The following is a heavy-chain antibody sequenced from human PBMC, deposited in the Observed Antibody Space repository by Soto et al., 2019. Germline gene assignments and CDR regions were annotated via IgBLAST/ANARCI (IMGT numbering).Heavy chain of an antibody. Sequence: EVQLLESGGGLVLSGGSLRLSCAASGFTFSNYVMSWVRQAPGKGLEWVSAIGNSGGNTYYADSVKGRFTISRDNSKNTLYLQMNSLRVEDTALYYCASRYCSSTSCGPGLFDSWGQGTLVTVSS. CDR2: IGNSGGNT. CDR3: ASRYCSSTSCGPGLFDS. J-gene: IGHJ4*02. D-gene: IGHD2-2*01. CDR1: GFTFSNYV. V-gene: IGHV3-23*01.